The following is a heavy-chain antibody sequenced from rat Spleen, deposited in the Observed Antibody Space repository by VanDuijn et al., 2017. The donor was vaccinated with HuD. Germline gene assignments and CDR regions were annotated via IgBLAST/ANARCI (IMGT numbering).Heavy chain of an antibody. Sequence: EVQLQESGPGLVKPSQSVSLTCSVTGYSITSNYWGWIRKFPGNQMEWMGYISYSGSTSYNPSLKSRISITRDTSKNQFFLQLNSITTEDTATYYCARWDNSGYEGFAYWGQGTLVTVSS. CDR2: ISYSGST. J-gene: IGHJ3*01. CDR1: GYSITSNY. D-gene: IGHD4-3*01. CDR3: ARWDNSGYEGFAY. V-gene: IGHV3-1*01.